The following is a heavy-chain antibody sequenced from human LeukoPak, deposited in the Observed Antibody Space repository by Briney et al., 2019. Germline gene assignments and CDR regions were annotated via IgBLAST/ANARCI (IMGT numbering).Heavy chain of an antibody. V-gene: IGHV3-43*02. CDR3: AKGGGITMIVVVENYFDY. J-gene: IGHJ4*02. CDR2: ISGDGGST. Sequence: LLGGSLRLSCAASGFTFDDYAMHWVRHAPGKGLEWVSLISGDGGSTYYADSVKGRFTISRDNSKNSLYLQMNSLRTEDTALYYCAKGGGITMIVVVENYFDYWGQGTLVTVSS. D-gene: IGHD3-22*01. CDR1: GFTFDDYA.